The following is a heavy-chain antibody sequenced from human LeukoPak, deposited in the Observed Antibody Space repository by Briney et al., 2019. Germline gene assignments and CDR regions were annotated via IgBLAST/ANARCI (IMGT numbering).Heavy chain of an antibody. D-gene: IGHD1-26*01. CDR1: GGSISSGSYY. CDR3: ARMGGSGSQPADY. Sequence: PSETLSLTCTVSGGSISSGSYYWSWIRQPAGKGLEWIGRIYTSGSTNYNPSLKSRVTISVDTSKNQFSLKLSSVTAADAAVYYCARMGGSGSQPADYWGQGTLVTVSS. V-gene: IGHV4-61*02. CDR2: IYTSGST. J-gene: IGHJ4*02.